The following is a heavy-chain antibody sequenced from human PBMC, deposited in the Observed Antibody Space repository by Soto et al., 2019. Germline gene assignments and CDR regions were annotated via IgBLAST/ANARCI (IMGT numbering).Heavy chain of an antibody. CDR3: ARLSHRSSGYYHLGY. J-gene: IGHJ4*02. CDR1: GYTFTSYY. D-gene: IGHD3-22*01. Sequence: GASLKVSCKASGYTFTSYYMHWVRQAPGQGLEWMGIINPSGGSTSYAQKFQGRVTMTRDTSTSTVYMELSSLRSEDTAVYYCARLSHRSSGYYHLGYWGQGTLVTVSS. CDR2: INPSGGST. V-gene: IGHV1-46*01.